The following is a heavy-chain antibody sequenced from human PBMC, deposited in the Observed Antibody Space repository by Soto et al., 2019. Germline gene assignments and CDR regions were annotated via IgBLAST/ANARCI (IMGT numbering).Heavy chain of an antibody. J-gene: IGHJ6*02. CDR1: GYSFTDYH. CDR2: INPKSGGT. CDR3: AGGDSCDCSNGVCSFFYDHDLDV. Sequence: ASVKVSCKASGYSFTDYHIHWVRQAPGQGLEWLGRINPKSGGTSTAQKFQGWVTMTTDTSISTASMELTRLTSDDTAIYYCAGGDSCDCSNGVCSFFYDHDLDVWGQGTTVTVSS. D-gene: IGHD2-8*01. V-gene: IGHV1-2*04.